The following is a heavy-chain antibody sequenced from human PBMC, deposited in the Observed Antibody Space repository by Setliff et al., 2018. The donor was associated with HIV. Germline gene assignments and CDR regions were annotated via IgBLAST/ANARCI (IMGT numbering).Heavy chain of an antibody. CDR1: GGTFSSYA. D-gene: IGHD6-13*01. CDR3: VRDLNSSPFDY. V-gene: IGHV1-2*02. J-gene: IGHJ4*02. Sequence: ASVKVSCKASGGTFSSYAISWVRQAPGQGLEWMGWINPNSGGTNYAQKFQGRVTMTRDTSISTTYMELSRLRSDDTAVYYCVRDLNSSPFDYWGQGTLVTVSS. CDR2: INPNSGGT.